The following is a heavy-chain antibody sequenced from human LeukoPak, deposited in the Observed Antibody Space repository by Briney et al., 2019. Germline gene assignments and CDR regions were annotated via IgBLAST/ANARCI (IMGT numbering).Heavy chain of an antibody. Sequence: GESLKISCKGSGYSFTSYWIGWVRQMPGKGLEWMGIIYPGDSDTSYSPSFQGQVTISADKSISTAYLQWSSLKASDTAMYYCAKGENYYDSSGYYFLGAFDIWGQGTMVTVSS. CDR2: IYPGDSDT. D-gene: IGHD3-22*01. J-gene: IGHJ3*02. CDR3: AKGENYYDSSGYYFLGAFDI. V-gene: IGHV5-51*01. CDR1: GYSFTSYW.